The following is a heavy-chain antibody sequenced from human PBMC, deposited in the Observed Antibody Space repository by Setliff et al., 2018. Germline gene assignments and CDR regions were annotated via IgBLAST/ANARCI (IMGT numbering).Heavy chain of an antibody. CDR2: ISGSGGST. Sequence: GGSLRLSCAASGFTFSSYAMSWVRQAPGKGLEWVSAISGSGGSTYYADSVKGRFIVSRDNSKSTLYLQMNSLRAEDSAVYYCARIAEYDTTDIWGQGTTVTVSS. J-gene: IGHJ3*02. D-gene: IGHD3-22*01. CDR1: GFTFSSYA. CDR3: ARIAEYDTTDI. V-gene: IGHV3-23*01.